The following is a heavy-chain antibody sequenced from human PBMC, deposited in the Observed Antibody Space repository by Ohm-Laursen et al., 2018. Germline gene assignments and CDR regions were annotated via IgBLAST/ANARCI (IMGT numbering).Heavy chain of an antibody. CDR1: GFTFSSYS. CDR2: ISSSSSYI. CDR3: ARGGLEWLFKYYGMDV. Sequence: SLRLFCAASGFTFSSYSMNWVRQAPGKGLEWVSSISSSSSYIYYADSVKGRFTISRDNAKNSLYLQMNSLRAEDTAVYYCARGGLEWLFKYYGMDVWGQGTTVTVSS. J-gene: IGHJ6*02. D-gene: IGHD3-3*01. V-gene: IGHV3-21*01.